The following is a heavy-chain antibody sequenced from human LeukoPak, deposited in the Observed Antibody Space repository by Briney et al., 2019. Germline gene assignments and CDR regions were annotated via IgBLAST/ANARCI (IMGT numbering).Heavy chain of an antibody. CDR3: ARVASVVVVAATPYYFDY. V-gene: IGHV3-30*03. CDR1: GFTFSNNG. D-gene: IGHD2-15*01. J-gene: IGHJ4*02. Sequence: GRSLRLSCVGSGFTFSNNGMHWVRQAPGKGLEWVAVIFFDGSDKYYADSVKGRFTISRDNSKNTLYLQMNSLRAEDTAVYYCARVASVVVVAATPYYFDYWGQGTLVTVSS. CDR2: IFFDGSDK.